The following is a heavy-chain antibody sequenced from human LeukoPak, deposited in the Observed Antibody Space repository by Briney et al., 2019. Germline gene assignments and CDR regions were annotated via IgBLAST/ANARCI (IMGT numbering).Heavy chain of an antibody. CDR3: ARDGMVGATKYYYYMDV. Sequence: PSETLSLTCTVSGGSISSGDYYWSWIRQPPGKGLEWIGYIYYSGRTYYNPSLKSRVTISVDTSKNQFSLKLSSVTAADTAVYYCARDGMVGATKYYYYMDVWGKGTTVTVSS. V-gene: IGHV4-30-4*08. CDR2: IYYSGRT. CDR1: GGSISSGDYY. D-gene: IGHD1-26*01. J-gene: IGHJ6*03.